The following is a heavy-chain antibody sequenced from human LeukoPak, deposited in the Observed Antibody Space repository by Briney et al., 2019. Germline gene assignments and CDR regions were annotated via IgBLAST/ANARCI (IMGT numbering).Heavy chain of an antibody. CDR2: INSDGTTT. CDR1: GFTFSSYW. CDR3: ARPGGGSYCSGGSCYDY. V-gene: IGHV3-74*01. D-gene: IGHD2-15*01. J-gene: IGHJ4*02. Sequence: GGSLRLSCAASGFTFSSYWMHWVRQAPGKGLVWVSHINSDGTTTSYADSVKGRFTISRDNAKNTLHLQMSSLRAEDTAVYYRARPGGGSYCSGGSCYDYWGQGALVTVSS.